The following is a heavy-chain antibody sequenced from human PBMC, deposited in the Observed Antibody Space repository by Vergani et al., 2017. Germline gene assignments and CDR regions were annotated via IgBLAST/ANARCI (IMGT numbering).Heavy chain of an antibody. J-gene: IGHJ4*02. CDR3: TTDPRGYSYGFPDY. D-gene: IGHD5-18*01. V-gene: IGHV3-49*04. CDR2: IRSKAYGGTT. Sequence: EVQLVESGGGLVQPGRSLRLSCTASGFTFGDYAMSWVRQAPGKGLEWVGFIRSKAYGGTTEYAASVKGRFTISRDDSKSIAYLQMNSLKTEDTAVYYCTTDPRGYSYGFPDYWGQGTLVTVSS. CDR1: GFTFGDYA.